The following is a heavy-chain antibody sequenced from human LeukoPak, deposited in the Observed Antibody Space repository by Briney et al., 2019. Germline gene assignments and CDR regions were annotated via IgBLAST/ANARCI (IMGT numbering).Heavy chain of an antibody. CDR2: ITSSNTI. CDR3: ARDREWKQYSYYYMDV. D-gene: IGHD5-18*01. Sequence: PGGSLRLSCAASGFPFINYNMNWVRQAPGKGLEWISYITSSNTIYYAASVKGRFTISRDNAKNSLYLQMNSLRAEDTAVYFCARDREWKQYSYYYMDVWAKGPWSPSP. V-gene: IGHV3-69-1*01. CDR1: GFPFINYN. J-gene: IGHJ6*03.